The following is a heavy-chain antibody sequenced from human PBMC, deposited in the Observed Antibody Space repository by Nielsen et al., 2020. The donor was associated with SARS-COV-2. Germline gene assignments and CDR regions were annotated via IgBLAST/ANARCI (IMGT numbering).Heavy chain of an antibody. V-gene: IGHV3-23*01. CDR3: AKDPHYDFWSGYYFDY. D-gene: IGHD3-3*01. Sequence: AMTASGAKTYYADSVKGRFTISRDNSKDTLYLQMNNLRVEDTAMYYCAKDPHYDFWSGYYFDYWGQGTLVTVSS. CDR2: MTASGAKT. J-gene: IGHJ4*02.